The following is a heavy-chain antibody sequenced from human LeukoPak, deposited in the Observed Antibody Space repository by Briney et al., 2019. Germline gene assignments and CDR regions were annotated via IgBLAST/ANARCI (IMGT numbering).Heavy chain of an antibody. CDR1: GFTFSSYG. V-gene: IGHV3-33*01. Sequence: PGGSLRLSCAASGFTFSSYGMHWVRQAPGKGLEWVAVIWYDGSNKYYADSVKGRFTISRDNSKNTLYLQMNSLRAEDTAVYYCARDLEVVVVAASYYYGMDVWGQGTTVTVSS. J-gene: IGHJ6*02. CDR3: ARDLEVVVVAASYYYGMDV. CDR2: IWYDGSNK. D-gene: IGHD2-15*01.